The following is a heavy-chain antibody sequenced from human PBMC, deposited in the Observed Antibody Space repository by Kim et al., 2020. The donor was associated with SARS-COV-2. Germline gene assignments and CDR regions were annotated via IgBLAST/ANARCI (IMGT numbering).Heavy chain of an antibody. D-gene: IGHD2-2*01. CDR3: ARGYCSSTSCYNWFDP. J-gene: IGHJ5*02. Sequence: FQGRVTITADKSTSTAYMELSSLRSEDTAVYYCARGYCSSTSCYNWFDPWGQGTLVTVSS. V-gene: IGHV1-69*04.